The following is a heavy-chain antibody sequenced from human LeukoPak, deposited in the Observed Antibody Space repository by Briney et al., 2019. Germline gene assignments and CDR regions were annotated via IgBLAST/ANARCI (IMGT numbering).Heavy chain of an antibody. CDR3: AKDWGVRGVIIPEY. J-gene: IGHJ4*02. CDR2: ISYDGSNK. D-gene: IGHD3-10*01. V-gene: IGHV3-30*18. CDR1: GFTFSSYG. Sequence: GGSLRLSCAASGFTFSSYGMHWVRQAPGKGLEWVAVISYDGSNKYYADSVKGRFTISRDNSKNTLYLQMNSLRAEDTAVYYCAKDWGVRGVIIPEYWGQGTLVTVSS.